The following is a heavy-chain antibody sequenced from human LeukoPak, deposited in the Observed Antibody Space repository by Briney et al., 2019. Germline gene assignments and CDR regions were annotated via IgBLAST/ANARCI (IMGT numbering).Heavy chain of an antibody. D-gene: IGHD3-16*01. Sequence: GGSLRLSCAASGYTFSTYWMHWVRQAPGKGLVWVSRINSDGSTTSYADSVKGRFTISRDDAKNTLYLHMNSLRAEDTAVYYCARDLRGIGDETAYWGQGTLVTVSS. CDR1: GYTFSTYW. J-gene: IGHJ4*02. CDR3: ARDLRGIGDETAY. V-gene: IGHV3-74*01. CDR2: INSDGSTT.